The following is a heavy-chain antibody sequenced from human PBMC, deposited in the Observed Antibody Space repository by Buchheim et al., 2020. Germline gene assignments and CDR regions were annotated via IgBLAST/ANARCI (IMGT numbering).Heavy chain of an antibody. Sequence: EVQLVESGGGLVKPGGSLRLSCAASGFTFSSYSMNWVRQAPGKGLEWVSSISSSSSYIYYADSVKGRFTISRDNAKNSLYLQMNSLRAEDTAVYYCARDRRLGLSRLPTYCYGMDVWGQGTT. V-gene: IGHV3-21*01. D-gene: IGHD3-16*01. CDR3: ARDRRLGLSRLPTYCYGMDV. J-gene: IGHJ6*02. CDR2: ISSSSSYI. CDR1: GFTFSSYS.